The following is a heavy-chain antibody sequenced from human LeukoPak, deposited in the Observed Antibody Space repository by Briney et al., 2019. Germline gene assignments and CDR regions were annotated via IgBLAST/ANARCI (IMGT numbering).Heavy chain of an antibody. J-gene: IGHJ3*02. CDR1: GFTFSSYA. Sequence: PGGSLRLSCAASGFTFSSYAMSWVRQAPGKGLEWVSAISGSGGSTYYADSVKGRFTISRDNAKNSLYLQMNSLRAEDTAVYYCARAEKRRIFGAARGGAFDIWGQGTMVTVSS. V-gene: IGHV3-23*01. CDR3: ARAEKRRIFGAARGGAFDI. CDR2: ISGSGGST. D-gene: IGHD3-3*01.